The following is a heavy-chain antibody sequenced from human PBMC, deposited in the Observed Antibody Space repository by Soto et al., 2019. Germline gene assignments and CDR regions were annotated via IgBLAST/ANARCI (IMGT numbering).Heavy chain of an antibody. CDR3: AKALDIVVVPGFHGMDV. CDR1: GFTFSSYG. CDR2: ISYDGRNK. V-gene: IGHV3-30*18. J-gene: IGHJ6*02. Sequence: GGSLRLSCAASGFTFSSYGMHWVRQAPGKGLEWVAVISYDGRNKYYADSVKGRFTISRDNSKNTLYLQMNSLRAEDTAVYYCAKALDIVVVPGFHGMDVCGQLPTFPVSS. D-gene: IGHD2-2*03.